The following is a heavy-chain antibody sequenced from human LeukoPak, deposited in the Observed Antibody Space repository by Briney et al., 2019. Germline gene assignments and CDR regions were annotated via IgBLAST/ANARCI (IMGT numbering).Heavy chain of an antibody. Sequence: GGSLRLSCAASGXTFSSYEMNWVRQAPGKGLEWVSYISSSGSTMYYADSVKGRFTISRDNAKNSLYLQMNSLRAEDTAVYYCARDNYDSSGYYFDWGQGTLVTVSS. D-gene: IGHD3-22*01. CDR2: ISSSGSTM. V-gene: IGHV3-48*03. J-gene: IGHJ4*02. CDR3: ARDNYDSSGYYFD. CDR1: GXTFSSYE.